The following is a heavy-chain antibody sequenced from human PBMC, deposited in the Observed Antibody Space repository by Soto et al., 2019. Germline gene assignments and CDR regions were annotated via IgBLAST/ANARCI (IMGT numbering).Heavy chain of an antibody. CDR3: VSRLGYGYAMDV. Sequence: QLQLQESGPGLVKPSETLSLTCTVSGDSISSGGYYWGWIRQPPGKGLEWIGSIYYSGNTFYKPSLKSRVTISRDTSRNQFSLRLNSVTAADTAVYYCVSRLGYGYAMDVWGQGTTVTVSS. D-gene: IGHD5-12*01. CDR1: GDSISSGGYY. J-gene: IGHJ6*02. V-gene: IGHV4-39*01. CDR2: IYYSGNT.